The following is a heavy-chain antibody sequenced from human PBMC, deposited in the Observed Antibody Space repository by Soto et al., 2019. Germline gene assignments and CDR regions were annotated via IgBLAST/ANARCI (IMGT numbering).Heavy chain of an antibody. CDR3: AKTWYYLYYYYGMDG. CDR2: ISGSGGST. J-gene: IGHJ6*02. V-gene: IGHV3-23*01. Sequence: EVQLLESGGGLVQPGGSLRLSCAASGFTFSSYAMSWVRQAPGKGLEWVSAISGSGGSTYYADSVKGRFTISRDNSKNTLYLQMNRLRAEDTAVYYCAKTWYYLYYYYGMDGWGQGTTVTVSS. D-gene: IGHD3-10*01. CDR1: GFTFSSYA.